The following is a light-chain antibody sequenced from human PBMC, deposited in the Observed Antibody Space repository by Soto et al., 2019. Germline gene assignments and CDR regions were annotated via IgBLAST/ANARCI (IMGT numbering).Light chain of an antibody. J-gene: IGKJ4*01. CDR2: DAS. CDR1: RSVSSS. CDR3: QQYNNWPPHT. V-gene: IGKV3-15*01. Sequence: EIVMTQSPATLSVSPGDRATLSCRASRSVSSSLAWYQQIPGQAPRLLIYDASTLATGIPARFGGSGSGTEVNLTISSLQSEDFAVYYCQQYNNWPPHTFGGGTKVELK.